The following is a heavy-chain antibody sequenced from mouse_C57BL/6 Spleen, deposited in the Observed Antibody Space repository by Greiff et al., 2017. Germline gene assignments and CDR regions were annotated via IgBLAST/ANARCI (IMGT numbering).Heavy chain of an antibody. CDR1: GYAFSSSW. CDR2: IYPGDGDT. CDR3: ARGPHYGWDLDY. J-gene: IGHJ2*01. D-gene: IGHD1-1*02. V-gene: IGHV1-82*01. Sequence: VQLQQSGPELVKPGASVKISCKASGYAFSSSWMNWVKQRPGKGLEWIGRIYPGDGDTTYNGKFKGKATLTADKSSSTAYMQLSSLTSEDSAVYFCARGPHYGWDLDYWGQGTTLTVSS.